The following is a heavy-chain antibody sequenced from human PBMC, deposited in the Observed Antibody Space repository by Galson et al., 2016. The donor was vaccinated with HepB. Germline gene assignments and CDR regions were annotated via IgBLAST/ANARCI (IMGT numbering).Heavy chain of an antibody. CDR1: GDNFISYS. CDR2: IIPVIGTG. D-gene: IGHD1-26*01. Sequence: SVKVSCKASGDNFISYSINWVRKAPGQGLEWMGRIIPVIGTGNYPQKFQGRVTITADKSTNTAYMESTSLEYNDTAVYFCATGGSGSSPSLDDWGQGTRVIVSS. J-gene: IGHJ4*02. V-gene: IGHV1-69*08. CDR3: ATGGSGSSPSLDD.